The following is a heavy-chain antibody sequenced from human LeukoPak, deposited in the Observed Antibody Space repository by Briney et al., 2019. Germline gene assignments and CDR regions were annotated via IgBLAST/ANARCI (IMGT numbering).Heavy chain of an antibody. D-gene: IGHD3-10*01. CDR1: GFTVSSNY. CDR3: AREKYYYGSGSTSNWFDP. V-gene: IGHV3-66*01. J-gene: IGHJ5*02. CDR2: IYSGGST. Sequence: GGSLRLSCAASGFTVSSNYMSWVRQAPGKGLEWVSVIYSGGSTYCADSVKGRFTISRDNAKNSLYLQMNSLRAEDTAVYYCAREKYYYGSGSTSNWFDPWGQGTLVTVSS.